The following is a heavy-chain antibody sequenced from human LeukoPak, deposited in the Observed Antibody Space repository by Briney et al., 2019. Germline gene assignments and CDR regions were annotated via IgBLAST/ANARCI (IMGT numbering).Heavy chain of an antibody. Sequence: GGSLRLSCAASGFTFSSHGMHWVRQAPGKGLEWVAVICYDGSDKYYADSVKGRFTISRDNSKNTLYLQMTSLRADDTAVYYCARDRVLHYFDYWGQGALVTVSS. CDR1: GFTFSSHG. J-gene: IGHJ4*02. CDR2: ICYDGSDK. D-gene: IGHD3-16*01. CDR3: ARDRVLHYFDY. V-gene: IGHV3-33*01.